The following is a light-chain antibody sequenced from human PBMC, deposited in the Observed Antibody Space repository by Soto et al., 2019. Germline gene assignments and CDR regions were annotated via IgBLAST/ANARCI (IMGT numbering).Light chain of an antibody. V-gene: IGLV4-69*01. Sequence: QSVLTQSPSASASLGASVKFTCTLSSGHRDYAIAWHQQQPEKGPRYLMKVNNHGSHNKGDGIPDRFSGSSSGAERYLTNSSLQSEDEADYYCQTWGTGIQVFGGGTKLTVL. CDR2: VNNHGSH. J-gene: IGLJ2*01. CDR3: QTWGTGIQV. CDR1: SGHRDYA.